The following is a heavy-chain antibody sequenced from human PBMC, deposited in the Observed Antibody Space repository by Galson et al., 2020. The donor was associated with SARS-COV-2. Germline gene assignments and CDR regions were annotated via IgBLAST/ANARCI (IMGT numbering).Heavy chain of an antibody. CDR2: INHSGST. D-gene: IGHD3-3*01. J-gene: IGHJ4*02. CDR3: ARGYDFWSAPFDY. V-gene: IGHV4-34*01. CDR1: GGSFSGYY. Sequence: SETLSLTCVVYGGSFSGYYWSWIRQSPGKGLEWIGEINHSGSTNYNPSLKSRVTISVDTSKNQFSLKLSSVTAADTAVYYCARGYDFWSAPFDYWGQVTLVAVSS.